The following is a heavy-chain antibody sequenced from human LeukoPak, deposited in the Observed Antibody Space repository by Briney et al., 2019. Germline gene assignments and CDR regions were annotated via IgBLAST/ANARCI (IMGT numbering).Heavy chain of an antibody. CDR1: GYTFTSYG. Sequence: ASVKVSCKASGYTFTSYGISWVRQAPGQGLEWMGWISAYNGNTNYAQKLQGRVTMTTDTSTSTAYMELRSLRSDDTAVYYCARDPTVTTWVGFGYYYYGMDVWGQGTTVTVSS. J-gene: IGHJ6*02. V-gene: IGHV1-18*01. CDR3: ARDPTVTTWVGFGYYYYGMDV. CDR2: ISAYNGNT. D-gene: IGHD4-17*01.